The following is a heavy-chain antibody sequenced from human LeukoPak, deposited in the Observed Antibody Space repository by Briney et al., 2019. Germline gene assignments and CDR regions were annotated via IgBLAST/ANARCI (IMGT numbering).Heavy chain of an antibody. V-gene: IGHV1-69*13. Sequence: ASVKVSCKASGGTFSSYAISWVRQAPGQGLEWMGGIIPIFGTANYAQKFQGRVTITADESTSTAYMELSSLRSEDTAVYYCARNRVGATGILAIYYYYGMDVWGQGTTVTVSS. CDR3: ARNRVGATGILAIYYYYGMDV. J-gene: IGHJ6*02. CDR1: GGTFSSYA. D-gene: IGHD1-26*01. CDR2: IIPIFGTA.